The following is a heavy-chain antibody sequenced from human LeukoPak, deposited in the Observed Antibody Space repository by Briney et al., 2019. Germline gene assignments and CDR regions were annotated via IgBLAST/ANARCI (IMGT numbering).Heavy chain of an antibody. CDR1: GYSFTSYW. V-gene: IGHV5-51*01. J-gene: IGHJ4*02. CDR3: ARRQTLYCSGGSCQIDY. D-gene: IGHD2-15*01. CDR2: IYPGDSDT. Sequence: GESLKISCKGSGYSFTSYWIGGVRQMPGKGLEWMGIIYPGDSDTRYSPSFQGQVTISADKSISTAYLQWSSLKASDTAMYYCARRQTLYCSGGSCQIDYWGQGTLVTVSS.